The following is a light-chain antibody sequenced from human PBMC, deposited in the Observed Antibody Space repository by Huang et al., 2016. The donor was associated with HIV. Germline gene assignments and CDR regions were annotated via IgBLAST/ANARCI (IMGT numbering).Light chain of an antibody. CDR1: RGISSY. J-gene: IGKJ1*01. V-gene: IGKV1-9*01. Sequence: IQLTQSPSSLSASVGERATITCRASRGISSYLAWYQQKPGKAPKLLIYAASTLQSGFPSRFSGSGYGTDFTLTISSLQPEDFATYHCQQLNSYPPTFGQGTKVEIK. CDR3: QQLNSYPPT. CDR2: AAS.